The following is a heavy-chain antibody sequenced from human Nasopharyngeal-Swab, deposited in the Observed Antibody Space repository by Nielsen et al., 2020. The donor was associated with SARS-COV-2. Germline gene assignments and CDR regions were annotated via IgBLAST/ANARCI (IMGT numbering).Heavy chain of an antibody. Sequence: GESLKISCAASGFTFSDYYMSRIRQAPGKGLEWVATIKQDGSEKYYVDSVKGRFTISRDNAKNSLYLQMNSLRAEDTAVFYCARGIRLRWQNVHYFDFWGQGTLVTVSS. V-gene: IGHV3-7*01. CDR3: ARGIRLRWQNVHYFDF. J-gene: IGHJ4*02. CDR1: GFTFSDYY. CDR2: IKQDGSEK. D-gene: IGHD4-23*01.